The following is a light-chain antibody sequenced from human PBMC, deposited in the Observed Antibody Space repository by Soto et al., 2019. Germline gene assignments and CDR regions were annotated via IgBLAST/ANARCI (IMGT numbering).Light chain of an antibody. J-gene: IGLJ2*01. CDR3: QSYDSSLSGSGVI. Sequence: VLTQPPSVSGAPGQRVTISCTGSSSNIGAGYDVHWYQQLPGTAPKLLIYGNSNRPSGVPDRFSGSKSGTSASLAITGLQAEDEADYYCQSYDSSLSGSGVIFGGGTKLTVL. V-gene: IGLV1-40*01. CDR1: SSNIGAGYD. CDR2: GNS.